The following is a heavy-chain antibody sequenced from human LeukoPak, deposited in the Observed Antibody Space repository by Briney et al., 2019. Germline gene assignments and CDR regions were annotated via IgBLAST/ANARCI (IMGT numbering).Heavy chain of an antibody. CDR2: IYHSGST. J-gene: IGHJ4*02. D-gene: IGHD6-19*01. CDR1: GYSISSGYY. V-gene: IGHV4-38-2*02. CDR3: ARGGGLAVIDY. Sequence: PSETLSLTCTVSGYSISSGYYWGWIRQPPGKGLEWIGSIYHSGSTYYNPSLKSRVTISVDTSKNQFSLKLNSVTPEDTAVYYCARGGGLAVIDYWGQGTLVTVSS.